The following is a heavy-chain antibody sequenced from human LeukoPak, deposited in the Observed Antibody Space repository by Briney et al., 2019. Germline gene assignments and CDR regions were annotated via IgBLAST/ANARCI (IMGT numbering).Heavy chain of an antibody. CDR2: INHSGST. Sequence: SETLSLTCAVYGGSFSGYYWSWIRQPPGKGLEWIGEINHSGSTNYNPSLKSRVTISVDTSKNQFSLKLSSVTAADTAVYYCARDPGLTTGDAFDIWGQGTMVTVSS. CDR1: GGSFSGYY. CDR3: ARDPGLTTGDAFDI. V-gene: IGHV4-34*01. D-gene: IGHD4-17*01. J-gene: IGHJ3*02.